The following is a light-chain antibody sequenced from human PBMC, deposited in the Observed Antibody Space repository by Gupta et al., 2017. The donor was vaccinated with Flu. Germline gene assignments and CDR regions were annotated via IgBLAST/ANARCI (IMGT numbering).Light chain of an antibody. CDR2: GAS. CDR1: QSVSRN. J-gene: IGKJ4*01. CDR3: QQYNNWPPLT. Sequence: EIVMTQSRATLSVSPGERATLSCRASQSVSRNLAWYQKKPGQAPRLLIYGASTRAIGIPARFSGSGAGKEFTLTISSMQSEDLAVNYCQQYNNWPPLTFGGGTKVEIK. V-gene: IGKV3D-15*01.